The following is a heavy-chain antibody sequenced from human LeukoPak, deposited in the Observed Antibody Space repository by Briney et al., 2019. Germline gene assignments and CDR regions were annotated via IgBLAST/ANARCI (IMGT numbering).Heavy chain of an antibody. V-gene: IGHV3-73*01. D-gene: IGHD6-25*01. CDR1: GFTFSGSA. CDR2: IKSNVNNYAT. J-gene: IGHJ4*02. CDR3: ATITGYSSAWTIDY. Sequence: SGGSLRLSCAASGFTFSGSAIHWVRQASGKGLEWVGRIKSNVNNYATSYAASVKGRFTVSRDDSENTAYLQMNGLKIEDTALYYCATITGYSSAWTIDYWGQGTLVTVSS.